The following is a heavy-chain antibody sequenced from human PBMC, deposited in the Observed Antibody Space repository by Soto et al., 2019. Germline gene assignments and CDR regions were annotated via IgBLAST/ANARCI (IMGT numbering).Heavy chain of an antibody. V-gene: IGHV1-3*02. Sequence: ASVKVSCKASGYTFTSYAMHWVRQAPGQRLEWMGWSNAGNGNTKYAQEFQGRVTITRDTSTSTAYMELSRLRSEDMAVYYCARDSEAFITMIVVSAYYFDYWGQGTLVTVSS. CDR3: ARDSEAFITMIVVSAYYFDY. D-gene: IGHD3-22*01. CDR2: SNAGNGNT. CDR1: GYTFTSYA. J-gene: IGHJ4*02.